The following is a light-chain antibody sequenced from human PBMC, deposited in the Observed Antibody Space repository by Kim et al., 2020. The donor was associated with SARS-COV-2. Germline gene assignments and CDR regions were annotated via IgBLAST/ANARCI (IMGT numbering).Light chain of an antibody. CDR2: TAS. V-gene: IGKV1-39*01. Sequence: ASVGDRVTITCRASQRVSTYLNWYQHKPGKAPKLVIFTASNLQSGVPSRFRGNGSGTDFTLTINSLQPEDFGTYYCHQSYRTPQAFGGGTKVDIK. CDR3: HQSYRTPQA. CDR1: QRVSTY. J-gene: IGKJ4*01.